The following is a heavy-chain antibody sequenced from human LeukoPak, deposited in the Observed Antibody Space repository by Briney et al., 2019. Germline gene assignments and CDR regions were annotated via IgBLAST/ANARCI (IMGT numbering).Heavy chain of an antibody. CDR2: FDPEDGET. CDR1: GYTLTELS. CDR3: ATLGTMNTDY. D-gene: IGHD5-12*01. V-gene: IGHV1-24*01. Sequence: ALVKVSCKVSGYTLTELSMRWVRQAPGKGLEWMGGFDPEDGETIYAQKFQGRVTMTEDTSTDTAYMELSSLRSEDTAVYYCATLGTMNTDYWGQGTLVTVSS. J-gene: IGHJ4*02.